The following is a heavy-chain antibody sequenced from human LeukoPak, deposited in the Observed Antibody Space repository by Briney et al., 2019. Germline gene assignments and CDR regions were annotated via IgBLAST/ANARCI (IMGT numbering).Heavy chain of an antibody. J-gene: IGHJ4*02. CDR3: ARTDYGRMVDY. CDR2: ISAYNGNT. CDR1: GYTFTSYG. Sequence: ASVKVSCKASGYTFTSYGISWVRQAPGQGPEWMGWISAYNGNTNYAQKLQGRVTMTRDMSTSTVYMELSSLRSEDTAVYYCARTDYGRMVDYWGQGTLVTVSS. V-gene: IGHV1-18*01. D-gene: IGHD4-17*01.